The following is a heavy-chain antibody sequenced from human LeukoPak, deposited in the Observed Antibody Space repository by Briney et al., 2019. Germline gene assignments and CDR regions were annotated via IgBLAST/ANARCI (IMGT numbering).Heavy chain of an antibody. J-gene: IGHJ6*02. CDR3: ARVSRNYYYYYGMDV. V-gene: IGHV3-48*04. D-gene: IGHD2-2*01. CDR2: ISGSSGII. CDR1: GFTFNTYT. Sequence: GGSLRLSCAASGFTFNTYTMNWVRQAPGKGLEWVSYISGSSGIIDYADSVRGRFTISRDNAKNTLYLQMNSLRAEDTAVYYCARVSRNYYYYYGMDVWGQGTTVTVSS.